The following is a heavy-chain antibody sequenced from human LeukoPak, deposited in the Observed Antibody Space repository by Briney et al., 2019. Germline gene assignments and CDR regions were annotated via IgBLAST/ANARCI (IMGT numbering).Heavy chain of an antibody. J-gene: IGHJ3*02. CDR2: IYHSGST. V-gene: IGHV4-59*04. CDR1: GGSISSYY. Sequence: SETLSLTCTVSGGSISSYYWSWIRQPPGKGLEWIGYIYHSGSTYYNPSLKSRVTMSVDTSKIQFSLNLTSVTAADTAMYYCARGPRMVAMNGYAFDIWGPGTTVIVSS. CDR3: ARGPRMVAMNGYAFDI. D-gene: IGHD2-2*01.